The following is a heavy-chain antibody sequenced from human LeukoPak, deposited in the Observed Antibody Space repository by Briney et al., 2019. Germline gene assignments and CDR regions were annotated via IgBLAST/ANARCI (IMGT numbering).Heavy chain of an antibody. CDR2: IYYSESA. J-gene: IGHJ4*02. V-gene: IGHV4-59*01. CDR3: ARAGDFGYNDY. CDR1: GGSISSYY. Sequence: SETLSLTCTVSGGSISSYYWSWIRQPPGEGLEWIGHIYYSESANYSPSLKSRVTISVDTSKNQFSLKLSSVTAADTAVYYCARAGDFGYNDYWGQGTLVTVSS. D-gene: IGHD5-18*01.